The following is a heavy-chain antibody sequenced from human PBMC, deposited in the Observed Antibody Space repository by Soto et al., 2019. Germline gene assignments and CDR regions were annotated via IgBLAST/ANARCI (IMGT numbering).Heavy chain of an antibody. CDR3: ARLEWEGGYYGMDV. CDR1: GYSFTIYC. D-gene: IGHD1-1*01. J-gene: IGHJ6*02. V-gene: IGHV5-10-1*01. Sequence: GESLKISCNGSGYSFTIYCISLVLQMPGKGLEWMGRIDPSDSYTNYSPSFQCHVTISADKSISTAYLQWSSLKASDTAMYYCARLEWEGGYYGMDVWGQGTTVTV. CDR2: IDPSDSYT.